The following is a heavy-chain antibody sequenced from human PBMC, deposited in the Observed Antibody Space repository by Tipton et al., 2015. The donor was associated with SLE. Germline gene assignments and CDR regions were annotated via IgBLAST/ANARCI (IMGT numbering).Heavy chain of an antibody. V-gene: IGHV4-61*01. Sequence: LSLTCTVSGGSVSSGSYYWSWIRQPPGKGLEWIGYIYYSGSTNYNPSLKSRVTISVDTSKNQFSLKLSSVTAADTAVYYCARVSSGVSYFMDVWGKGTTVTVSS. J-gene: IGHJ6*03. D-gene: IGHD1-26*01. CDR2: IYYSGST. CDR3: ARVSSGVSYFMDV. CDR1: GGSVSSGSYY.